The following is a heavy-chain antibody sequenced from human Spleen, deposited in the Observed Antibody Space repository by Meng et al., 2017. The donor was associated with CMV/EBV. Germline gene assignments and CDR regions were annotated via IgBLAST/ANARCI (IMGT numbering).Heavy chain of an antibody. D-gene: IGHD3-10*01. CDR3: ARDRANLKKYNWFDP. CDR1: DSISRGDYH. V-gene: IGHV4-30-4*08. CDR2: IYHSGPT. Sequence: DSISRGDYHWSWIRQPPGKGLEWIGNIYHSGPTNYSPSLKSRLTISIDTSKNQFSLRLTFVTAADTAVYYCARDRANLKKYNWFDPWGQGTLVTVSS. J-gene: IGHJ5*02.